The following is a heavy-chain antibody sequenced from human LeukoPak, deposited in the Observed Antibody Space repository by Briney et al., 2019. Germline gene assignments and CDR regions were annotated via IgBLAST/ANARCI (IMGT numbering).Heavy chain of an antibody. V-gene: IGHV3-30*18. CDR2: ISYDGSNK. D-gene: IGHD6-13*01. CDR3: AKTTATFDSSWYLRGIDY. Sequence: GGSLRLSCAASGFTFSSYGMHWVRQAPGKGPEWVAVISYDGSNKYYADSVKGRFTISRDNSKNTLYLQMNSLRAEDTAVYYCAKTTATFDSSWYLRGIDYWGQGTLVTVSS. CDR1: GFTFSSYG. J-gene: IGHJ4*02.